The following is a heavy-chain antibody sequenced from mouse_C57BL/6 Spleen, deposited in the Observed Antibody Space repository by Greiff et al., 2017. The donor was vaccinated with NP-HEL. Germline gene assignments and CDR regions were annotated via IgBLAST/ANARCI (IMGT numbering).Heavy chain of an antibody. CDR3: ARHESTTAVGGFAY. D-gene: IGHD1-2*01. CDR2: ISSGGSYT. V-gene: IGHV5-6*02. Sequence: DVMLVESGGDLVKPGGSLKLSCAASGFTFSSYGMSWVRQTPDKRLEWVATISSGGSYTYYPDSVKGRFTISRDNAKNTLYLQMSSLKSEDTAMYYCARHESTTAVGGFAYWGQGTLVTVSA. J-gene: IGHJ3*01. CDR1: GFTFSSYG.